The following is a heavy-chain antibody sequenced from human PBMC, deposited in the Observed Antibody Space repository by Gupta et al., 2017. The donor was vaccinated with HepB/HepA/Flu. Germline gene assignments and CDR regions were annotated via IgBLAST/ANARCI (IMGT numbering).Heavy chain of an antibody. CDR1: GFTFSRHA. V-gene: IGHV3-30*18. D-gene: IGHD3-3*01. CDR3: AKDQTILGVGTVDY. CDR2: ISYDGSNK. J-gene: IGHJ4*02. Sequence: QVQLVESGGSVVQPGRSLRLSCAASGFTFSRHAMHWVRQAPGKGLEWVAVISYDGSNKYYADSVKGRFTISRDNSKNTLNLQMNRLRAEETAVYYCAKDQTILGVGTVDYGGQGTLVTVSS.